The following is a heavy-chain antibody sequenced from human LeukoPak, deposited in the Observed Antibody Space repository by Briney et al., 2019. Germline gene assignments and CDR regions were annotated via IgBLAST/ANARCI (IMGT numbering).Heavy chain of an antibody. D-gene: IGHD3-10*01. CDR2: IGGGGSTT. CDR3: AEVESSYCRI. CDR1: GLTFGNYG. Sequence: PGGSPRLSCVAPGLTFGNYGMNWVRQDPGKGLEWVSSIGGGGSTTYYADSVRGRFTISRDNSKNSMYLRMSSLRAEDTAIYYCAEVESSYCRIWGQGTLVTVSS. V-gene: IGHV3-23*01. J-gene: IGHJ4*02.